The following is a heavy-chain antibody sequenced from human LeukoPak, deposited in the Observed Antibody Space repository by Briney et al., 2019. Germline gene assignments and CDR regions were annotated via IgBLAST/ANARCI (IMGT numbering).Heavy chain of an antibody. V-gene: IGHV3-48*04. D-gene: IGHD3-10*01. Sequence: GGSLRLSCAASGFTFSSYSMNWVRQAPGKGLEWVSYISSSSSTIYYADSVKGRFTISRDNAKNSLYLQMNSLRAEDTAVYYCARDRGKYFDYWGQGTLVTVSS. CDR1: GFTFSSYS. J-gene: IGHJ4*02. CDR3: ARDRGKYFDY. CDR2: ISSSSSTI.